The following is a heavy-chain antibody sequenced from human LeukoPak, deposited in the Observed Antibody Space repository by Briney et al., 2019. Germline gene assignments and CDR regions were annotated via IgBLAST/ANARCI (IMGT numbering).Heavy chain of an antibody. CDR2: ISGGGSST. CDR3: ARAFLVPGVVIDY. Sequence: GGSLRLSCAASGFTFSTYAMTWVRQAPGKGLDWVSAISGGGSSTYYADSVKGRFTISRDNAKNSLYLVMNSLRAEYTAVYSCARAFLVPGVVIDYWGQGTLVTVSS. CDR1: GFTFSTYA. V-gene: IGHV3-23*01. D-gene: IGHD3-10*01. J-gene: IGHJ4*02.